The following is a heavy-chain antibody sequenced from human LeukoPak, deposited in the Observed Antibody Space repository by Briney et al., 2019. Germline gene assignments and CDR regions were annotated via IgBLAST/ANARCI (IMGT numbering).Heavy chain of an antibody. V-gene: IGHV4-59*01. J-gene: IGHJ4*02. D-gene: IGHD1-26*01. CDR1: GGSISSYY. CDR3: ARDEVGAAH. CDR2: IYYSGST. Sequence: ASETLSLTCTVSGGSISSYYWSWIRQPPGKGLEWIGYIYYSGSTNYNPSLKSRVTISVDTSKNQFSLKLSSVTAADTAVYYCARDEVGAAHWGQGTLVTVSS.